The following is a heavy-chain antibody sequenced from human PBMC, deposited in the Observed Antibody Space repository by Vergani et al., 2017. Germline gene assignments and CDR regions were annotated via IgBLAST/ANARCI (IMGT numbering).Heavy chain of an antibody. CDR3: ARRGYYYDSSGYYFDY. Sequence: QVQLVESGGGVVQPGRSLRLSCAASGFTFSSYGMHWVRQAPGKGLEWVAVIWYDGSNKYYADSVKGRFTISRDNSKNTLYLQMNSLRAEDTAVYYCARRGYYYDSSGYYFDYWGQGTLVTVSS. CDR2: IWYDGSNK. V-gene: IGHV3-33*01. D-gene: IGHD3-22*01. CDR1: GFTFSSYG. J-gene: IGHJ4*02.